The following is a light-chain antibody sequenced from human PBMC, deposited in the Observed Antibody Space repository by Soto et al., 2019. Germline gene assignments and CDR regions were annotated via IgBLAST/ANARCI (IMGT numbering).Light chain of an antibody. V-gene: IGKV1-39*01. J-gene: IGKJ2*01. Sequence: DIQMTPSPSTLPASVGDRVTITCRASQSISTFLNWYQRKTGEAPKVLIYAVSTLQSGVSSRFNGSGSGADFTLTINSLQPEDFATYYCQQSYSSPMYTFGQGTKVDI. CDR3: QQSYSSPMYT. CDR2: AVS. CDR1: QSISTF.